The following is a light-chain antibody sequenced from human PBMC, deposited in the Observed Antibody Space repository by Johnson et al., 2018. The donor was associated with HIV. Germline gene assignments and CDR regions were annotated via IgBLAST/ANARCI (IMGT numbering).Light chain of an antibody. Sequence: QSVLTQPPSVSAAPGQKVTISCSGSSSNIGSNYVSWYQQLPGTAPKLLIYDNYKRPSGIPDRFSGSKSGTSATLGITGLQAGDEADYYCGAWNSTLNIGRSVFGTGTRVTVL. V-gene: IGLV1-51*01. CDR3: GAWNSTLNIGRSV. CDR2: DNY. J-gene: IGLJ1*01. CDR1: SSNIGSNY.